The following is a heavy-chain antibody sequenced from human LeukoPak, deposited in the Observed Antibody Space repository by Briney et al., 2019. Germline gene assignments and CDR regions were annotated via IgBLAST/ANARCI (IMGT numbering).Heavy chain of an antibody. Sequence: SETLSHTCTVTGGTLISYHWSWIRQPPAKGLAGVGYIYYSGSTYYNPPRESRVTISLEMSKTQFSLKLSSVTAADTALYYGARGQYHISLLCSSGSCYSGDFDIGARETMAPVSS. V-gene: IGHV4-59*01. CDR1: GGTLISYH. CDR3: ARGQYHISLLCSSGSCYSGDFDI. J-gene: IGHJ3*02. CDR2: IYYSGST. D-gene: IGHD2-15*01.